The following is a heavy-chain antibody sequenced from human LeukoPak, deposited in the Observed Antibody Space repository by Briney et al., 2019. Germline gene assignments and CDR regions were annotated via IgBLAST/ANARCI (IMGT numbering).Heavy chain of an antibody. CDR3: ARGTDYYYDSSGYGDAFDI. CDR1: GGSISSYY. CDR2: IYYSGST. V-gene: IGHV4-59*01. D-gene: IGHD3-22*01. Sequence: PSETLSLTCTVSGGSISSYYWSWIRQPPGKGLEWIGYIYYSGSTNYNPSLKSRVTISVDTSKNQFSLKLSSVTAADTAVYYCARGTDYYYDSSGYGDAFDIWGQGTMVTVSS. J-gene: IGHJ3*02.